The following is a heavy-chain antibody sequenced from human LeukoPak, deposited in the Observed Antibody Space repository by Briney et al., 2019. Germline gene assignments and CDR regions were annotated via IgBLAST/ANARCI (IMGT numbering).Heavy chain of an antibody. CDR1: GFTFSGSA. J-gene: IGHJ3*02. V-gene: IGHV3-73*01. CDR3: TRPDGIVGAPCAFDI. D-gene: IGHD1-26*01. CDR2: IRSKANSYAT. Sequence: GGSLRLSCAASGFTFSGSAMHWVRQASGKGLEWVGRIRSKANSYATAYAASVKGRFTISRDDSKNTAYLQMNSLKTEDTAVYYCTRPDGIVGAPCAFDIWGQGTMVTVSS.